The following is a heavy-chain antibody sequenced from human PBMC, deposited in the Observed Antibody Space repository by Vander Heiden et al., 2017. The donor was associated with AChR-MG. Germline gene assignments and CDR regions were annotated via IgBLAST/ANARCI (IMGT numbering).Heavy chain of an antibody. CDR3: ASAYCSGGSCFYKEEYFQH. V-gene: IGHV3-21*01. J-gene: IGHJ1*01. D-gene: IGHD2-15*01. CDR2: ISSSSSYI. CDR1: GCTFSYYS. Sequence: EVQLVESGGGLVKPGGALRLSCAASGCTFSYYSMNWVRQAPGKGLEWVSSISSSSSYIYYADSVKGRFTISRDNAKNSLYLQMNSLRAEDTAVYYCASAYCSGGSCFYKEEYFQHWGQRTLVTVSS.